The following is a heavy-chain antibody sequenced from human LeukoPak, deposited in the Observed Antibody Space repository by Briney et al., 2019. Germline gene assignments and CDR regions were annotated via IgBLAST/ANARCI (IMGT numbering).Heavy chain of an antibody. CDR3: ARHAQGGCSSTSCYGPYFDY. V-gene: IGHV4-4*09. Sequence: SETLSLTCTVSGGSISSYYWSWIRQPPGKGLEWIGYIYTSGSTNYNPSLKSRVTISVDTSKNQFSLKLSSVTAADTAVYCCARHAQGGCSSTSCYGPYFDYWGQGTLVTVSS. J-gene: IGHJ4*02. CDR2: IYTSGST. D-gene: IGHD2-2*01. CDR1: GGSISSYY.